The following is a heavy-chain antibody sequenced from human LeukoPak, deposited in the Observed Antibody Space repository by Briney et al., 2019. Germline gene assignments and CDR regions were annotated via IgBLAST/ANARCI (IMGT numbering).Heavy chain of an antibody. CDR1: GFTFSSYG. CDR2: ISYDGSNK. D-gene: IGHD3-10*01. Sequence: GGSLRLSCAASGFTFSSYGMHWVRQASGKGLEWVAVISYDGSNKYYADSVKGRFTISRDNSKNTLYLQMNSLRAEDTAVYYCAKDRALLWFGESFDYWGQGTLVTVSS. CDR3: AKDRALLWFGESFDY. J-gene: IGHJ4*02. V-gene: IGHV3-30*18.